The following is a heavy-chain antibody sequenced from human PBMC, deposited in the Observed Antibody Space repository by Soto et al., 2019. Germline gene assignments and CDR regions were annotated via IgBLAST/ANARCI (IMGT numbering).Heavy chain of an antibody. J-gene: IGHJ4*02. Sequence: SLKISCKGSGYSFTTSWIGWVRQMPGKGLEWMGSIYPADSDARYSPSFQGHVTISAAKSISTAYLQWNSLKASDTAMYYCAIWAPNDFWGPGTLVTVSS. V-gene: IGHV5-51*01. CDR2: IYPADSDA. D-gene: IGHD3-16*01. CDR1: GYSFTTSW. CDR3: AIWAPNDF.